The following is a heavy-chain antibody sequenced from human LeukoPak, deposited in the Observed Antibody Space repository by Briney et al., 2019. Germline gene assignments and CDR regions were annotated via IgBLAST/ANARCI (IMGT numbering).Heavy chain of an antibody. D-gene: IGHD3-22*01. CDR1: GFTFSSYG. J-gene: IGHJ4*02. CDR2: IRYDGSNK. V-gene: IGHV3-30*02. CDR3: AKDLAYYDSSGYHLFDY. Sequence: GGSLGLSCAASGFTFSSYGMHWVRQAPGKGLEWVAFIRYDGSNKYYADSVKGRFTISRDNSKNTLYLQMNSLRAEDTAVYYCAKDLAYYDSSGYHLFDYWGQGTLVTVSS.